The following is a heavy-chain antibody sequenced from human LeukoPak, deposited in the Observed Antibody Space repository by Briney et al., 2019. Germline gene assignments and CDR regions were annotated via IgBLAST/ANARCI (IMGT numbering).Heavy chain of an antibody. CDR1: GFTFSSYG. V-gene: IGHV3-23*01. CDR3: SKEVMVRPSDV. Sequence: GGSLRLSCAASGFTFSSYGMSWVRQAQGKGLEWVSAISGSGGSTYYEDSVRGRFTISRDNSKNTLYLQMNSLRADDTAVYYCSKEVMVRPSDVWGKGTTVTISS. CDR2: ISGSGGST. J-gene: IGHJ6*04. D-gene: IGHD3-10*01.